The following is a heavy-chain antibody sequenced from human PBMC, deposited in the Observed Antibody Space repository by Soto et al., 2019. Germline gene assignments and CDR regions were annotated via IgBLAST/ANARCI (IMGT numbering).Heavy chain of an antibody. Sequence: EVQLVESGGGLIQPGRSLRLSCAASGFTVSSNYMSWVRQAPGKGLEWVSVIYSGGSTYYADSVKGRFTISRDNSKNTLYLQMNSLGAEDTAVYYCARNYDSTAGGAFDIWGQGTMVTVSS. CDR1: GFTVSSNY. CDR2: IYSGGST. CDR3: ARNYDSTAGGAFDI. J-gene: IGHJ3*02. D-gene: IGHD3-22*01. V-gene: IGHV3-53*01.